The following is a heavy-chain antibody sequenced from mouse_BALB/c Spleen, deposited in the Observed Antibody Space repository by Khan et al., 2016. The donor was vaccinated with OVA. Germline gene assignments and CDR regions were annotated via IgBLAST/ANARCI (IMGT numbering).Heavy chain of an antibody. CDR2: ISSGGST. CDR3: ARGYDGYYYAMDY. V-gene: IGHV5-6-5*01. CDR1: GFTFSSYA. J-gene: IGHJ4*01. D-gene: IGHD2-3*01. Sequence: EVKLVESGGGLVKPGGSLKLSCAASGFTFSSYAMSWVRQTPEKRLEWVASISSGGSTYYPDSVKGRFTISRDNARNILYLQMSSLRSEDTAMYYGARGYDGYYYAMDYWGQGTSVTVSS.